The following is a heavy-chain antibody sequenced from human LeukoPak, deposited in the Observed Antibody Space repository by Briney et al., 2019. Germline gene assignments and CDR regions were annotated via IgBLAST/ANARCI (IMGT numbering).Heavy chain of an antibody. J-gene: IGHJ4*02. V-gene: IGHV4-39*01. Sequence: SETLSLTCTVSGGSISSSSYYWGWIRQPPGKGLEWIGSIYYSGSTYYNPSLKSRVTISVDTSKNQFSLKLSSVTAADTAVYYCARQPTSQLWLKPTKGLHFDYWGQGTLVTVSS. CDR1: GGSISSSSYY. D-gene: IGHD5-18*01. CDR2: IYYSGST. CDR3: ARQPTSQLWLKPTKGLHFDY.